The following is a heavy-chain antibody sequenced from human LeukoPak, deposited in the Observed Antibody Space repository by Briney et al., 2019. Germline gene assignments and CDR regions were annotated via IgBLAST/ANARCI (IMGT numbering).Heavy chain of an antibody. Sequence: GGPLRLSCAASGFTFSSYSMNWVRQAPGKGLESVSSISSSSSYIYYADSVKGRFTISRDKAKNSLYLQMNSLRAEDTAVYYCVAVATILFDYWGQGTLVTVSS. CDR1: GFTFSSYS. V-gene: IGHV3-21*01. CDR2: ISSSSSYI. J-gene: IGHJ4*02. CDR3: VAVATILFDY. D-gene: IGHD5-12*01.